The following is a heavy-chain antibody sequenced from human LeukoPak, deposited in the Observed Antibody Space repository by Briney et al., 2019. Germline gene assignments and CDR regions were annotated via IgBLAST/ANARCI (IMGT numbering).Heavy chain of an antibody. D-gene: IGHD2-15*01. Sequence: GGSLRLSCAASGFTFSSYAMSWVRQAPGKGLEWVSAISGSGGSTYYADSVKGRFTISRDNSKNTLYLQMNSLRAEDTAVYYRAKDIVVVVAAPPDYWGQGTLVTVSS. CDR1: GFTFSSYA. CDR3: AKDIVVVVAAPPDY. J-gene: IGHJ4*02. CDR2: ISGSGGST. V-gene: IGHV3-23*01.